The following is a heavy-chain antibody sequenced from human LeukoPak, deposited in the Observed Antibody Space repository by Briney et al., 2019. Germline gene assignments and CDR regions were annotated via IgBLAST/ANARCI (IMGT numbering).Heavy chain of an antibody. CDR1: GYSFTGYY. CDR2: INPNSGDT. Sequence: ASVKVSCKASGYSFTGYYIHWVRQAPGQGLEWMAWINPNSGDTNFAQKFRGRVTMTRDTSISTVYMELSRLRSDDTAVFFCARGYYDSSDFEYFQHWGQGTLVTVSS. CDR3: ARGYYDSSDFEYFQH. J-gene: IGHJ1*01. D-gene: IGHD3-22*01. V-gene: IGHV1-2*02.